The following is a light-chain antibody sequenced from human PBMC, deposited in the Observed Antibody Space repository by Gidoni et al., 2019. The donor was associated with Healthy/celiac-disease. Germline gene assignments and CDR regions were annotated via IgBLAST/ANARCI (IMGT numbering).Light chain of an antibody. CDR1: QDISNY. CDR2: DAS. V-gene: IGKV1-33*01. Sequence: DIQMTQSPSSLSASVGDRVTITCQASQDISNYLNWYQQKPGKAPKLLIYDASNLETGVPSRFSGSGSGTDFTFTISSLQPEDIATYYCQQYDNPLSTFGPXTKVDIK. J-gene: IGKJ3*01. CDR3: QQYDNPLST.